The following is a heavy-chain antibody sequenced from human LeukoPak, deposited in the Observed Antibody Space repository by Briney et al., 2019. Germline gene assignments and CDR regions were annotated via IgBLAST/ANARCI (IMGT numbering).Heavy chain of an antibody. V-gene: IGHV3-7*01. Sequence: PGGSLRLSCAASGFNFSSYFMSWIRQALGKGLEWVANIRQDGSKENYMDSVKGRFTISRDNALNSLYLQMSNLRAEDTAVYYCARDSPFGSFWGQGSLVTVSS. CDR2: IRQDGSKE. CDR3: ARDSPFGSF. J-gene: IGHJ4*02. CDR1: GFNFSSYF. D-gene: IGHD3-10*01.